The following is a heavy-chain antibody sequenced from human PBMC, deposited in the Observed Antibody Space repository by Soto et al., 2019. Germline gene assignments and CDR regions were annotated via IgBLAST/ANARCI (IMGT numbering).Heavy chain of an antibody. J-gene: IGHJ4*02. Sequence: SETLSLTCTVSGGSISSYYWSWVRQPPGKGLEWIGYIYYSGSTNYNPSLKSRVTISVDTSKNQFSLKLSSVTAADTAVYYCARSELEYSISLFEYWGQGTLVAVS. CDR1: GGSISSYY. D-gene: IGHD6-6*01. CDR3: ARSELEYSISLFEY. CDR2: IYYSGST. V-gene: IGHV4-59*01.